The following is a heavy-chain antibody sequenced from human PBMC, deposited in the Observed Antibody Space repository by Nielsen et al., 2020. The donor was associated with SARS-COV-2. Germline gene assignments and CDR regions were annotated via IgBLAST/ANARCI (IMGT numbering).Heavy chain of an antibody. CDR2: ISYDGSNK. CDR1: GFTFSSYA. V-gene: IGHV3-30-3*01. Sequence: GESLKISCAASGFTFSSYAMHWVRQAPGKGLEWVAVISYDGSNKYYADSVKGRFTTSRDNSKNTLYLQMNSLRAEDTAVYYCASGGYYDSSGYSDYWGQGTLVTVSS. J-gene: IGHJ4*02. D-gene: IGHD3-22*01. CDR3: ASGGYYDSSGYSDY.